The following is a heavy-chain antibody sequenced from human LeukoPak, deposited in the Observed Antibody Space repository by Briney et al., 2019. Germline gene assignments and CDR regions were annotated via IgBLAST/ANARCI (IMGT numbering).Heavy chain of an antibody. CDR3: AKDRGSYRHFDY. D-gene: IGHD1-26*01. J-gene: IGHJ4*02. CDR2: IRYDGSNE. V-gene: IGHV3-30*02. CDR1: GFTFSSYG. Sequence: VGSLRLSCAASGFTFSSYGMHWVRQAPGKGLEWVAFIRYDGSNEYYADSVKGRFTISRDNSKNTLYLQMNSLRAEDTAVYYCAKDRGSYRHFDYWGQGTLVTVSS.